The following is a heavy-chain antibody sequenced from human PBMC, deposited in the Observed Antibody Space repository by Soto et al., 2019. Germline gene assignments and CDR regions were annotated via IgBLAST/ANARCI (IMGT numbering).Heavy chain of an antibody. V-gene: IGHV1-3*01. D-gene: IGHD3-9*01. CDR3: ARDTDYDILTGYYVAFDI. J-gene: IGHJ3*02. CDR1: GYTFTSYA. CDR2: INAGNGNT. Sequence: QVQLVQSGAEVKKPGASVKVSCEASGYTFTSYAMHWVRQAPGQRLEWMGWINAGNGNTKYSQKFQGRVTITRDTSASTAYMELSSLRSEDTAVYYCARDTDYDILTGYYVAFDIWGQGTMVTVSS.